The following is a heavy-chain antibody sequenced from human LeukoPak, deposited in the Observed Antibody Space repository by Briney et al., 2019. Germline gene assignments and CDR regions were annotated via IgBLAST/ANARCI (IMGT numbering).Heavy chain of an antibody. J-gene: IGHJ5*02. CDR2: IYYSGST. CDR3: ARHRDNWFDP. Sequence: PSEPLSLTCTVSGGSISSYYWSWIRQPPGKGLEWIGYIYYSGSTNYNPSLKSRVTISVDTSKNQFSLKLSSVTAADTAVYYCARHRDNWFDPWGQGTLVTVSS. D-gene: IGHD3-10*01. CDR1: GGSISSYY. V-gene: IGHV4-59*08.